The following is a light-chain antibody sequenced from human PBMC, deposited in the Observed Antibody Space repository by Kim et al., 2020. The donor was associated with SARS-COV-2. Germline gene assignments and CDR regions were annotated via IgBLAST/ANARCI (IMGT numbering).Light chain of an antibody. V-gene: IGKV1-33*01. CDR2: DGS. CDR3: QQYNSLLVT. J-gene: IGKJ5*01. Sequence: LSASVGNRVTNTCQASHDIRNFLNWFRQKPWKAPNLLIYDGSNLETGVPSRFSGSGSGTDFTLTINSLQPEDIATYYCQQYNSLLVTFGQGTLLEIK. CDR1: HDIRNF.